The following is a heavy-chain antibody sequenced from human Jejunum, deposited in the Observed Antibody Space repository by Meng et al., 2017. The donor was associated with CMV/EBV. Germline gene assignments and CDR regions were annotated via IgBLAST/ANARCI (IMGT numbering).Heavy chain of an antibody. Sequence: QGQPTLSGAEVKKPGASVKVSCKASGYTFTNYYMHWVRQAPGQGLEWMGVINPSGGSTNYAQKFQGRLTMTRDTSTSTVYMELSSLRSEDTAVYYCARGDGGNGSDYWGQGTLVTVSS. V-gene: IGHV1-46*01. D-gene: IGHD4-23*01. CDR3: ARGDGGNGSDY. J-gene: IGHJ4*02. CDR1: GYTFTNYY. CDR2: INPSGGST.